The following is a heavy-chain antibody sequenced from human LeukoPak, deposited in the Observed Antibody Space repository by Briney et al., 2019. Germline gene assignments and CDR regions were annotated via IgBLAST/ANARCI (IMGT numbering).Heavy chain of an antibody. CDR2: ISAYNGNT. CDR3: ARDARKLGGYHSFDY. J-gene: IGHJ4*02. Sequence: GASVKVSXKASGYTFTNYGISWVRQAPGQGLEWMGWISAYNGNTNYAQKLQGRVTMTRDTSISTAYMELSRLRSDDTAVYYCARDARKLGGYHSFDYWGQGTLVTVSS. V-gene: IGHV1-18*01. CDR1: GYTFTNYG. D-gene: IGHD3-22*01.